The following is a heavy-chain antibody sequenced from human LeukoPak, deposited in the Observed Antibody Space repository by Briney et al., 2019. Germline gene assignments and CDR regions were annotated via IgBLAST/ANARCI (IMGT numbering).Heavy chain of an antibody. D-gene: IGHD3-3*01. J-gene: IGHJ4*02. CDR3: AKLSSGNLYYFDY. CDR2: ISGSGGST. CDR1: GFTFSSYA. V-gene: IGHV3-23*01. Sequence: GGSLRLSCAVSGFTFSSYAMSWVRQAPGKGLEWVSGISGSGGSTYYADSVKGRFTISRDNSKNTLYLQMNSLRAEDTAVYYCAKLSSGNLYYFDYWGQGTLVTVSS.